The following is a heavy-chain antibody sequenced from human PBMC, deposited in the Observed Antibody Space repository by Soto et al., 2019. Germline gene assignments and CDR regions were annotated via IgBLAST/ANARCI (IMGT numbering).Heavy chain of an antibody. Sequence: GASVKVPCKASGYTFAGRYLHWVRQAVGQGLEWMGRINPNSGDTNYSQKFQGRVTVTRDTSISTAYMELTSLRSDDTAVYFCAKEAENYFYYGMDVWGQGTTVTVSS. V-gene: IGHV1-2*06. CDR1: GYTFAGRY. CDR2: INPNSGDT. J-gene: IGHJ6*02. CDR3: AKEAENYFYYGMDV.